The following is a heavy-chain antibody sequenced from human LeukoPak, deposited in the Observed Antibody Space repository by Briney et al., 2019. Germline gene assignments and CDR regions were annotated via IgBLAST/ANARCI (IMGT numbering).Heavy chain of an antibody. Sequence: PGRSLRLSCAASGFTFSSYGMHWVRQAPGKGLEWVAVIWYDGSNKYYADSVKGRFAISRDNSKNTLYLQMNSLRAEDTAVYYCARDPDSSSSMVYGMDVWGQGTTVTVSS. CDR3: ARDPDSSSSMVYGMDV. CDR2: IWYDGSNK. J-gene: IGHJ6*02. D-gene: IGHD6-6*01. V-gene: IGHV3-33*01. CDR1: GFTFSSYG.